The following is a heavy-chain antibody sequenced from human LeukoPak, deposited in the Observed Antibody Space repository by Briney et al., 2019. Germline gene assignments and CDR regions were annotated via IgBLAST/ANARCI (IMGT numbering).Heavy chain of an antibody. CDR3: ARPAIAAAGY. V-gene: IGHV4-38-2*02. CDR2: IYHSGST. Sequence: PSETLSLTCTVSGYSISSGYYWGWIRQPPGKGLEWIGSIYHSGSTYYNPSLKSRVTISVDTSKNQFSLKLSSVTAADTAVYYCARPAIAAAGYWGQGTLVTVSS. CDR1: GYSISSGYY. J-gene: IGHJ4*02. D-gene: IGHD6-13*01.